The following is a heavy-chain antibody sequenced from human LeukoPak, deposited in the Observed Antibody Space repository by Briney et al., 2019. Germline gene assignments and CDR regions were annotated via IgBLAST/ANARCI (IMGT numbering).Heavy chain of an antibody. V-gene: IGHV3-33*01. CDR3: ARKERYCSGGSCYYWFDP. Sequence: GGPLRLSCAASGFTFSSYGMHWVRQARGKGLEWVAVIWYDGSNKYYADSVKGRFTISRDNSKNTLYLQMNSLRAEDTAVYYCARKERYCSGGSCYYWFDPWGQGTLVTVSS. CDR1: GFTFSSYG. J-gene: IGHJ5*02. CDR2: IWYDGSNK. D-gene: IGHD2-15*01.